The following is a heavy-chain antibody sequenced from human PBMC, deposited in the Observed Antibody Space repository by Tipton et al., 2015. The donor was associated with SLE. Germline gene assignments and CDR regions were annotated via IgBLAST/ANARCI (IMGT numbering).Heavy chain of an antibody. J-gene: IGHJ4*02. CDR1: GFTFNRYW. CDR2: IDSDGTIT. V-gene: IGHV3-74*01. Sequence: GSLRLSCAASGFTFNRYWMHWVRQAPGKGLMWVSRIDSDGTITNYADTVKGRFTISRDNAKDTLYLQMSSLGDEDTAVYYCARGCGSGCYRIDYWGQGTLVTVSS. CDR3: ARGCGSGCYRIDY. D-gene: IGHD3-22*01.